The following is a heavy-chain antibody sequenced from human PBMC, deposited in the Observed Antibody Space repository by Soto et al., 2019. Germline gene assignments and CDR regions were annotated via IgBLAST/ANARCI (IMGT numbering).Heavy chain of an antibody. CDR3: ARDTDDAFDI. J-gene: IGHJ3*02. CDR2: ISYDGSNK. V-gene: IGHV3-30*04. Sequence: GESLKISCAASGFTFSSYAMHWVRQAPGKGLEWVAVISYDGSNKYYADSVKGRFTISRDNSKNTLYLQMNSLRAEDTAVYYCARDTDDAFDIWGQGTMVTVSS. CDR1: GFTFSSYA. D-gene: IGHD2-8*02.